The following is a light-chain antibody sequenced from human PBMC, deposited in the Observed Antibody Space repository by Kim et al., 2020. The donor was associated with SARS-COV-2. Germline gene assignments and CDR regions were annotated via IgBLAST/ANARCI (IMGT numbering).Light chain of an antibody. J-gene: IGKJ1*01. V-gene: IGKV1-39*01. CDR3: QQSYSTPRT. Sequence: ASVGDRVTITCRASQNIDNFLNWYQQKPGKAPNLLIYAASSLQSGVPSRFSGSGSGTDFTLTIGSLQPEDFAAYYCQQSYSTPRTFGQGTKVDIK. CDR1: QNIDNF. CDR2: AAS.